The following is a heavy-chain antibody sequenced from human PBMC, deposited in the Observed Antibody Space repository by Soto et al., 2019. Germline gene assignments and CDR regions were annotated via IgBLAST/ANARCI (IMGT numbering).Heavy chain of an antibody. Sequence: QVQLVESGGGVVQPGRSLRLSCAASGFTFSSYGMHWFRQAPGKGLEWVAVISYDGSNKYYADSVKGRFTISRDNSKNTLYLQMNSLRAEDTAVYYCAKGYSSSWYYGMDVWGQGTTVTDSS. D-gene: IGHD6-13*01. CDR3: AKGYSSSWYYGMDV. V-gene: IGHV3-30*18. J-gene: IGHJ6*02. CDR1: GFTFSSYG. CDR2: ISYDGSNK.